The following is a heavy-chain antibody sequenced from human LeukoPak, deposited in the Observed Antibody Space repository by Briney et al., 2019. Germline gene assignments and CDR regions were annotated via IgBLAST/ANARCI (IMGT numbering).Heavy chain of an antibody. CDR3: ARGKYSGYDFDYYYYGMDV. J-gene: IGHJ6*02. Sequence: SETLSLTCAVYGGSFSGYYWSWIRQPPGKGLEWIGEINHSGSTNYNPSLKSRVTISVDTSKNQFSLKLSSVTAADTAVYYCARGKYSGYDFDYYYYGMDVWGQGTTVTVSS. D-gene: IGHD5-12*01. CDR1: GGSFSGYY. V-gene: IGHV4-34*01. CDR2: INHSGST.